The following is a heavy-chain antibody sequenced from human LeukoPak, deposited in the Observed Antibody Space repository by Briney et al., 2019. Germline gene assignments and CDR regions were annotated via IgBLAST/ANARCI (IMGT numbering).Heavy chain of an antibody. CDR2: IKEDGSEK. D-gene: IGHD1-26*01. CDR1: GFTFSSYW. CDR3: AGDRGQVGLFDY. J-gene: IGHJ4*02. Sequence: GGSLRLSCAASGFTFSSYWMSWVRQAPGKGLEWVANIKEDGSEKYHVDSVKGRFTISRDNAKNSLYLQMNNLRVEDTAVYYCAGDRGQVGLFDYWGQGTLVTVSS. V-gene: IGHV3-7*03.